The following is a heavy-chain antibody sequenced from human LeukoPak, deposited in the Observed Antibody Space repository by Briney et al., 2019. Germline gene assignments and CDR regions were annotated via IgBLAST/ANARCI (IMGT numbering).Heavy chain of an antibody. CDR2: IYTSGST. V-gene: IGHV4-61*02. D-gene: IGHD6-19*01. CDR3: ARGWYSSGWAFDY. J-gene: IGHJ4*02. Sequence: SETLSLTCTVSGDSITSGTYYWTWIRQPAGKGLEWIGRIYTSGSTNYKPSLKSRVSISLDTSKNQFSLKLSSVTAADTAVYYCARGWYSSGWAFDYWGQGTLVTVSS. CDR1: GDSITSGTYY.